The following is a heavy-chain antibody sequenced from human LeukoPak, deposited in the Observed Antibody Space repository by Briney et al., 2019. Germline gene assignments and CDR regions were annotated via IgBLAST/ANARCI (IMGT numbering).Heavy chain of an antibody. J-gene: IGHJ4*02. CDR1: GFTFSSYS. CDR3: ARSRYCSGGSCY. Sequence: GGSLRLSCAASGFTFSSYSMNWVRQAPGKGLEWVSYISSSSSTIYYADSVKGRFTISRDNAKNSLYLQTNSLRAEDTAVYYCARSRYCSGGSCYWVPGNPGHRLL. CDR2: ISSSSSTI. V-gene: IGHV3-48*01. D-gene: IGHD2-15*01.